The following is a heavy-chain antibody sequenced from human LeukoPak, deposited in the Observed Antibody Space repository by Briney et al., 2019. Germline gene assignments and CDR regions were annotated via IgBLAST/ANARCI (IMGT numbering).Heavy chain of an antibody. CDR1: GFTVSSNY. CDR2: IYSGGST. CDR3: ARSVPSPYYFDY. J-gene: IGHJ4*02. Sequence: GGSLRLSCAASGFTVSSNYMSWVRQAPGKGLEWVSVIYSGGSTYYADSVEGRFTISRDNSKNTLYLQMNGLRAEDTAVYYCARSVPSPYYFDYWGQGTLVTVSS. V-gene: IGHV3-53*01.